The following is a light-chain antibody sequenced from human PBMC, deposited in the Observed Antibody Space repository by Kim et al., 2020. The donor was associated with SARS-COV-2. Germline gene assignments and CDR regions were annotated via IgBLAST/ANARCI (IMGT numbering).Light chain of an antibody. J-gene: IGKJ1*01. CDR1: QSVVYSSNNNNY. CDR3: QQYYASPWT. V-gene: IGKV4-1*01. Sequence: ATMHCKSSQSVVYSSNNNNYLAWYQQKPGQPPKLLIYWASTRESGVPDRFSGSGSGTDFTLTISGLQAEDVAVYYCQQYYASPWTFGQGTKVDIK. CDR2: WAS.